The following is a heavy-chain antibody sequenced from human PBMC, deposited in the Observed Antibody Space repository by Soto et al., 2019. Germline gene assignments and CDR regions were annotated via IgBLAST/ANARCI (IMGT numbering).Heavy chain of an antibody. V-gene: IGHV1-58*01. CDR1: GFTFTSSA. J-gene: IGHJ6*02. Sequence: SVKVSCKASGFTFTSSAVQWVRQARGQRLEWIGWIVVGSGNTNYAQKFQERVTITRDMSTSTAYMELSSLRSEDTAVYYCAAQRITMVRGYYYYGMDVWGQGTTVTVSS. CDR2: IVVGSGNT. CDR3: AAQRITMVRGYYYYGMDV. D-gene: IGHD3-10*01.